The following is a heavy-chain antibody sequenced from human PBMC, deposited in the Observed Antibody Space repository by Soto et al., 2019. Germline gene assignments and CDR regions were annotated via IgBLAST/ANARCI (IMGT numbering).Heavy chain of an antibody. J-gene: IGHJ4*02. V-gene: IGHV1-3*01. CDR1: GYTFTSYA. CDR2: INAGNGNT. CDR3: ARDLGGWTDY. Sequence: QVQLVQSGAEVKKPGASVKVSCKASGYTFTSYAMQWVRQAPGQRHEWMGWINAGNGNTKYSQKFQGRVTITTDTSASTDYMELSSLRSEDTAVYYCARDLGGWTDYWGQGTLVTVSS. D-gene: IGHD6-19*01.